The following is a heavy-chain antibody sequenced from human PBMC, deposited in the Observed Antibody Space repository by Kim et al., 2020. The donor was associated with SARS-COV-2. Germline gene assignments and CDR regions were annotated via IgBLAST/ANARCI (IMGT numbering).Heavy chain of an antibody. CDR3: ARAISSSSSMVPGNWFDP. Sequence: SETLSLTCTVSGGSISSYYWSWIRQPPGKGLEWIGYIYYSGSTNYNPSLKSRVTISVDTSKNQFSLKLSSVTAADTAVYYCARAISSSSSMVPGNWFDPWGQGTLVTVSS. D-gene: IGHD6-6*01. CDR1: GGSISSYY. V-gene: IGHV4-59*13. CDR2: IYYSGST. J-gene: IGHJ5*02.